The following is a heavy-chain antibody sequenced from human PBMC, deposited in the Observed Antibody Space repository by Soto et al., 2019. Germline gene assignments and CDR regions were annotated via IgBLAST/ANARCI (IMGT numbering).Heavy chain of an antibody. D-gene: IGHD2-2*01. CDR3: AKGRGHCSSTSCYLLGWPFDI. J-gene: IGHJ3*02. Sequence: GGSLRLSCAASGFTFSSYAMSWVRQAPGKGLEWVSAISGSGGSTYYADSVKGRFTISRDNSKNTLYLQMNSLRAEDTAVYYCAKGRGHCSSTSCYLLGWPFDIWGQGTMVTV. CDR1: GFTFSSYA. CDR2: ISGSGGST. V-gene: IGHV3-23*01.